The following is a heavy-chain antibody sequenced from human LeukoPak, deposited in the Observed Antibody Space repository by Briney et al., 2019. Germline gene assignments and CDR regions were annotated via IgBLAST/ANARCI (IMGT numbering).Heavy chain of an antibody. CDR3: AKVTDSSGYYTPQGDY. CDR1: GFTFSSYG. V-gene: IGHV3-30*02. Sequence: GGSLRLSCAASGFTFSSYGMHWVRQAPGKGLEWVAFIRYDGSNKYYAGSVKGRFTISRDNSKNTLYLQMNSLRAEDTAVYYCAKVTDSSGYYTPQGDYWGQGTLVTVS. J-gene: IGHJ4*02. D-gene: IGHD3-22*01. CDR2: IRYDGSNK.